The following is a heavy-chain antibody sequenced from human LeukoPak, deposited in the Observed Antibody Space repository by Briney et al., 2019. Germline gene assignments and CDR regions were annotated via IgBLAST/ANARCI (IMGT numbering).Heavy chain of an antibody. CDR1: GGSISSDNYY. J-gene: IGHJ4*02. V-gene: IGHV4-61*02. CDR2: IYSSGST. D-gene: IGHD3-10*01. CDR3: ARDRGDGNYDY. Sequence: SETLSLTCTVSGGSISSDNYYWSWIRQPAGKGLEWIGRIYSSGSTNYNPSLKSRVTISVDTSNNQFSLKLSSVTAADTAVYYCARDRGDGNYDYWGQGTLVTVSS.